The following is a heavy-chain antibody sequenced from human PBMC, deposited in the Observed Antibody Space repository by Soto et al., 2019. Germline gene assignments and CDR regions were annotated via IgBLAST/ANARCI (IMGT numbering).Heavy chain of an antibody. V-gene: IGHV3-30-3*01. J-gene: IGHJ3*02. CDR2: ISYDGSNK. CDR1: GFTFSSYA. CDR3: ARDRPDAFDI. Sequence: QVQLVESGGGVGQPGRSLRLSCAASGFTFSSYAMHWVRQAPGKGLEWVAVISYDGSNKYYADSVKGRFTISRDNSKNTLYLQMNSLRAEDTAVYYCARDRPDAFDIWGQGTMVTVSS.